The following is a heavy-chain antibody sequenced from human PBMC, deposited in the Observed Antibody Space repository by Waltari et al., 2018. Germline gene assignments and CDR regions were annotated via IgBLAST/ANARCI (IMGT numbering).Heavy chain of an antibody. CDR2: ISSTSSDI. V-gene: IGHV3-21*02. Sequence: EVQLVESGGGLVKPGGSLRVSGAASGCTFNTYTMNWVRQAPGKWLEWVSSISSTSSDIYYADSVKGRFTISRDNAKSSLYLQLNSLRAEDTAVYYCAGGYSSYYGMDVWGQGTTVTVSS. CDR1: GCTFNTYT. CDR3: AGGYSSYYGMDV. D-gene: IGHD6-13*01. J-gene: IGHJ6*02.